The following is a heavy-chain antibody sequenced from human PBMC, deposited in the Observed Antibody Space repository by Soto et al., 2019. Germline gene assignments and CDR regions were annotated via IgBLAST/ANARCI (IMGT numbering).Heavy chain of an antibody. V-gene: IGHV5-51*01. CDR2: IYPGDSDT. J-gene: IGHJ4*02. CDR1: GYSFTSYW. D-gene: IGHD1-26*01. CDR3: ARLFXGSYSGSYYWPFDY. Sequence: GESLKISCKGSGYSFTSYWIGWVRQMPGKGLEWMGIIYPGDSDTRYSPSFQGQVTISADKSISTAYLQWSSLKASDTAMYYCARLFXGSYSGSYYWPFDYWGQGTLVTVSS.